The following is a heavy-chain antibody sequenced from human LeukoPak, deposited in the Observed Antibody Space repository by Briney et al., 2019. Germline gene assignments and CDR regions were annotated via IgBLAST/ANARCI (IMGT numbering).Heavy chain of an antibody. D-gene: IGHD1-1*01. J-gene: IGHJ5*02. CDR3: TAATSTTASWS. CDR1: GFTFSNIW. V-gene: IGHV3-15*01. CDR2: IKRKAEGGTT. Sequence: PGGSLRLSCAASGFTFSNIWMTWVRQAPGKGLEWVGRIKRKAEGGTTDYAAPVRGRFTISRADSTSTLDLQMNSLKADDTAVYYCTAATSTTASWSWGQGTRVTVSS.